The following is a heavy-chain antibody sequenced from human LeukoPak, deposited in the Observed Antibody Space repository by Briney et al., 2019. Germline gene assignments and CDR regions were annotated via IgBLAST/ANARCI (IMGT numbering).Heavy chain of an antibody. CDR2: IYSGGST. J-gene: IGHJ4*02. V-gene: IGHV3-66*01. Sequence: GGSLRLSCAASGFTVSSNYMSWVRQAPGKGLEWVAVIYSGGSTYYADSVKGRFTISRDNSKNPLYLQMNSLRAEDTAVYYCARAYSGSYFDYWGQGTLVTVSS. D-gene: IGHD1-26*01. CDR3: ARAYSGSYFDY. CDR1: GFTVSSNY.